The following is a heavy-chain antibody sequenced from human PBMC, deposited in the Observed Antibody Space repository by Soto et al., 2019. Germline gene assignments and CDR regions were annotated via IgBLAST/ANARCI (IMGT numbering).Heavy chain of an antibody. D-gene: IGHD6-6*01. CDR1: GGSISSGGYY. CDR3: ARGDGGAARTGFYYYGMDV. Sequence: TLSLTCTVSGGSISSGGYYWSWIRQHPGKGLEWIGYIYYSGSTYYNPSLKSRVTISVDTSKNQFSLKLSSVTAADTAVYYCARGDGGAARTGFYYYGMDVWGQGTTVTVSS. CDR2: IYYSGST. V-gene: IGHV4-31*03. J-gene: IGHJ6*02.